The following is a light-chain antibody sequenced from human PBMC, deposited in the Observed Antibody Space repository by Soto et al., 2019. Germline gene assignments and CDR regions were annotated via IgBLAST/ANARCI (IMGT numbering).Light chain of an antibody. CDR2: DVS. Sequence: QSVLTQPASVSGSPGQSIAISCTGTSNDVGGYNYVSWYQQHPGKAPQLMIYDVSARPSGVSNRFSGSKSDNTASLTISGLQAEDEDDYYCSSYTSSSTVVFGGGTKLTVL. CDR1: SNDVGGYNY. CDR3: SSYTSSSTVV. J-gene: IGLJ2*01. V-gene: IGLV2-14*01.